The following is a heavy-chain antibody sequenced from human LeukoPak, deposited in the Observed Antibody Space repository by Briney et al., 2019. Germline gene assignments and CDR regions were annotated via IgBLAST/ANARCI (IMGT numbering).Heavy chain of an antibody. CDR1: GFTVSSNS. CDR3: ARDQYSSGWYYFDY. CDR2: ISSSGSTI. Sequence: PGGSLRLSCTVSGFTVSSNSMNWVRQAPGKGLEWVSYISSSGSTIYYADSVKGRFTISRDNAKNSLYLQMNSLRAEDTAVYYCARDQYSSGWYYFDYWGQGTLVTVSS. D-gene: IGHD6-19*01. J-gene: IGHJ4*02. V-gene: IGHV3-48*04.